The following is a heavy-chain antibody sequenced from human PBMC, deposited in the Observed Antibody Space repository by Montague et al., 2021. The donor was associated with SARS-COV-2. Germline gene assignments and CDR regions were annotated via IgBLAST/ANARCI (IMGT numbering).Heavy chain of an antibody. CDR3: ARVPRNYDFWSGFYDAFDI. Sequence: SETLSLTCSVSGGSISSDYWSWIRQSPGKGLEWIGYIYYRGTTNYNPSLKSRVTISVDTSKNQFSLKLSSVTAADAAVYYCARVPRNYDFWSGFYDAFDIWGQGTMVTVSS. V-gene: IGHV4-59*01. CDR2: IYYRGTT. D-gene: IGHD3-3*01. CDR1: GGSISSDY. J-gene: IGHJ3*02.